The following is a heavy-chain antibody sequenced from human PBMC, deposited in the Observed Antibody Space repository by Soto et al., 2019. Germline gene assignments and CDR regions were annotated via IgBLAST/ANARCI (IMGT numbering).Heavy chain of an antibody. J-gene: IGHJ6*02. CDR1: GFTFSSYA. Sequence: QPGGSLRLSCAASGFTFSSYAMHWVRQAPGKGLEWVAVISYDGSNKYYADSVKGRFTISRDNSKNTLYLQMNSLRAEGTAVYYCARSPYSSGYYYYGMDVWGQGTTVTVSS. CDR2: ISYDGSNK. V-gene: IGHV3-30-3*01. CDR3: ARSPYSSGYYYYGMDV. D-gene: IGHD3-22*01.